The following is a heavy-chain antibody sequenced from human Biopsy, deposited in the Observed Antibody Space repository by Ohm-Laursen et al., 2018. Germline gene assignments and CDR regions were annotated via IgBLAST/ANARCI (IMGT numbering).Heavy chain of an antibody. V-gene: IGHV4-59*08. CDR3: ARHRYCSSTSCSNSNYYFDF. CDR1: GDSIGSYS. D-gene: IGHD2-2*01. CDR2: IEYSDKT. J-gene: IGHJ4*02. Sequence: TLSLTCPVSGDSIGSYSWSWIRRPPGQGLEWIGYIEYSDKTYYNPSLESRVAFSVDTSKNQFSLRLMYVTAADTAVYYCARHRYCSSTSCSNSNYYFDFWGQGTLVTVSS.